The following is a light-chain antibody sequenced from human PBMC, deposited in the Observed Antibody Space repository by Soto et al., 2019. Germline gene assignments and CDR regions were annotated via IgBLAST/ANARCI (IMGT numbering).Light chain of an antibody. CDR2: SNN. J-gene: IGLJ3*02. V-gene: IGLV1-44*01. Sequence: QSVLTQPPSASGTPGQRVTISCFGSSSNIGSNTVNWYQQLPGTAPKLVIYSNNQRPSGVPDRFSGSKSGTSASLVISDLQSDDEAVYYCGPWDDSLNGWVFGGGTK. CDR1: SSNIGSNT. CDR3: GPWDDSLNGWV.